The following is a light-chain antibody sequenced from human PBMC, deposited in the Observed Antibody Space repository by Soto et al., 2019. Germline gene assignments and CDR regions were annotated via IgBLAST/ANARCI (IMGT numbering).Light chain of an antibody. CDR2: EVA. Sequence: QSVLAQPASVSGSPEQSVTISCTGTSSDVGTYNLVSWYQQHPGKAPKLIIYEVAERPSGVSNRFSGSKFGNTASLTISGLLPEDEADYYCCSYGGSSALPYVFGTGTKGTVL. CDR1: SSDVGTYNL. V-gene: IGLV2-23*02. J-gene: IGLJ1*01. CDR3: CSYGGSSALPYV.